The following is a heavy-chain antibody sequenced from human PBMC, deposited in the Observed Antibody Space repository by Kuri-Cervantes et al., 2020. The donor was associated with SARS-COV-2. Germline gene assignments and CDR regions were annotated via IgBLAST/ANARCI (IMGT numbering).Heavy chain of an antibody. CDR3: ARGRSVEAIFGVVIIRGNWFDP. D-gene: IGHD3-3*01. J-gene: IGHJ5*02. CDR1: GGSISSYY. Sequence: SETLSLTCTVSGGSISSYYWSWIRQPPGKGLEWIGYIYYSGSTNYNPSLKSRVTISVDTSKNQFSLKLSSVTAADPAVYYCARGRSVEAIFGVVIIRGNWFDPWGQGTLVTVSS. CDR2: IYYSGST. V-gene: IGHV4-59*01.